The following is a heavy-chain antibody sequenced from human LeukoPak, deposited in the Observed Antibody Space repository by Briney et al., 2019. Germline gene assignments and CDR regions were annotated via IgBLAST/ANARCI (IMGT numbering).Heavy chain of an antibody. CDR1: GGSISNFY. D-gene: IGHD6-19*01. Sequence: SETLSLTCSVSGGSISNFYWSWIRQAPGKGLEWIGYFYYTGTTKYNPSLQSRVTISVDTSKNQFSLNLKPVTATDTAVYYCARGPQRYSSGWYFFDYWGHGTLVTVSS. V-gene: IGHV4-59*08. J-gene: IGHJ4*01. CDR3: ARGPQRYSSGWYFFDY. CDR2: FYYTGTT.